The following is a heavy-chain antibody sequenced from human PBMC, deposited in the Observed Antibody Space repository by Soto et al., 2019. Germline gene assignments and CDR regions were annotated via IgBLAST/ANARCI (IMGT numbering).Heavy chain of an antibody. CDR1: GFTFSSYA. J-gene: IGHJ4*02. V-gene: IGHV3-23*01. CDR3: AKDLVPTVTRGSPIDGIDY. Sequence: GGSLRLSCAASGFTFSSYAMSWVRQAPGKGLEWVSAISGSGGSTYYADSVKGRFTISRDNSKNTLYLQMNSLRAEDTAVYYCAKDLVPTVTRGSPIDGIDYWGQGSLVTVSS. D-gene: IGHD4-17*01. CDR2: ISGSGGST.